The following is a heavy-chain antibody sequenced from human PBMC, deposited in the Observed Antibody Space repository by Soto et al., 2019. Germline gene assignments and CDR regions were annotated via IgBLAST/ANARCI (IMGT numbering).Heavy chain of an antibody. CDR3: AKCGGLGTPRGADNFNCPIDY. D-gene: IGHD3-10*01. J-gene: IGHJ4*02. Sequence: GGSLRLSCSASGFSFNTYAMSWVRQAPGKGLEWVSTITGSGNTNYADFMKGRFTISRDNSKTTLYLQMNSLRAEDTAVYYCAKCGGLGTPRGADNFNCPIDYWGQGIPVTVPS. CDR1: GFSFNTYA. CDR2: ITGSGNT. V-gene: IGHV3-23*01.